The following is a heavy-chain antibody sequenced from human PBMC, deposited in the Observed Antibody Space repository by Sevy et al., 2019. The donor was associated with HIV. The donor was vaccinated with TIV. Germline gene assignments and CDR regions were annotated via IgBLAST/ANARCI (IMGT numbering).Heavy chain of an antibody. Sequence: GGSLRLSCAASGFTFSSYDMHWVRQATGKGLEWVSAIGTAGDTYYPGSVKGRFTISRENAKNSLYLKMKGLRAGDTAVYYCARGRYCSGGSCYYYYYGMDVWGQGTTVTVSS. V-gene: IGHV3-13*01. CDR1: GFTFSSYD. CDR3: ARGRYCSGGSCYYYYYGMDV. CDR2: IGTAGDT. J-gene: IGHJ6*02. D-gene: IGHD2-15*01.